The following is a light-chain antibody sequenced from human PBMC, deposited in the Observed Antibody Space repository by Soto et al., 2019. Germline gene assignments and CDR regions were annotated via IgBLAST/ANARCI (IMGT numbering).Light chain of an antibody. CDR1: TSDFGTKKF. CDR3: CLYTSFFSF. J-gene: IGLJ2*01. Sequence: QSALTQPASVSGSPGQSITISCIETTSDFGTKKFFSWYQQQPGKAPKLIIYEGTKRSSGVSSRFSGSKSGNTASLTVSGLQSDDEADYFCCLYTSFFSFFGGGTKLTVL. V-gene: IGLV2-23*01. CDR2: EGT.